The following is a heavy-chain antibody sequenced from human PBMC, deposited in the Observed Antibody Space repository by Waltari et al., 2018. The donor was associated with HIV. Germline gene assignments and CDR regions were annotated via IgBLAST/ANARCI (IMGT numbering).Heavy chain of an antibody. CDR1: GFTFSNYA. CDR3: ARDARWPFHYFDY. Sequence: QVQLVESGRGGVQPGRSLRLSRAASGFTFSNYAIHWVRQSPGKGLEWVAVISYDGSNKYYADSVKGRFTISRDNSKNTLYLQMNSLRAEDTAVYYCARDARWPFHYFDYWGQGTLVTVSS. J-gene: IGHJ4*02. V-gene: IGHV3-30*01. D-gene: IGHD2-15*01. CDR2: ISYDGSNK.